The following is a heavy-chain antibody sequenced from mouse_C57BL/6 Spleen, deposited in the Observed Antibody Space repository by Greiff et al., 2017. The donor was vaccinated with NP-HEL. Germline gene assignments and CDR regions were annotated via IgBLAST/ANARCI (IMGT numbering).Heavy chain of an antibody. J-gene: IGHJ3*01. D-gene: IGHD2-3*01. CDR1: GYAFSSSW. Sequence: VQLQQSGPELVKPGASVKISCKASGYAFSSSWMNWVKQRPGKGLEWIGRIYPGDGDTNYNGKFKGKATLTADKSSSTAYMQLSSLTSEDSAVYFCARSYDGLFAYWGQGTLVTVSA. V-gene: IGHV1-82*01. CDR3: ARSYDGLFAY. CDR2: IYPGDGDT.